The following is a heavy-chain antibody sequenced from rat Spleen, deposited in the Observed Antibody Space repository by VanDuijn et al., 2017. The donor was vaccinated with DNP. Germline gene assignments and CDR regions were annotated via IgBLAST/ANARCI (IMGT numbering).Heavy chain of an antibody. CDR1: GFTFSDYY. CDR3: ARWPLAY. D-gene: IGHD3-1*01. J-gene: IGHJ3*01. V-gene: IGHV5-7*01. Sequence: EVQLVESGGGLVQPGRSLKLSCAASGFTFSDYYMAWVRQAPTKGLEWVATISYDGTSTYYRGSVKGRFTISRDNAKSTLYLQMNSLRSEDTATYYCARWPLAYWGQGTLVTVSS. CDR2: ISYDGTST.